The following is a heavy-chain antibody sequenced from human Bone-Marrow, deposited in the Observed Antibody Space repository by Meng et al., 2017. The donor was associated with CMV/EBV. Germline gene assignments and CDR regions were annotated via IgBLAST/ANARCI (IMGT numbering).Heavy chain of an antibody. V-gene: IGHV3-53*01. D-gene: IGHD6-19*01. CDR2: IYSGGST. CDR3: ARGLVLGY. Sequence: VKLGEAGGGLVPPGGALRLAWAASGFTVSSNYMCWVRQAPGKGLGWVSVIYSGGSTYYADSVKGRFTISRDNSKNTLYLQMNSLRAEDTAVYYCARGLVLGYWGQGTLVTVSS. CDR1: GFTVSSNY. J-gene: IGHJ4*02.